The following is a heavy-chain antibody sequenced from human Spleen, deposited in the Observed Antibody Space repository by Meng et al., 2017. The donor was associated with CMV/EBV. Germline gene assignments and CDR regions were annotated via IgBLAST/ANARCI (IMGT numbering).Heavy chain of an antibody. CDR1: GFTFSSYS. V-gene: IGHV3-21*01. Sequence: GESLKISCAASGFTFSSYSMNWVRQAPGKGLEWVSFISPDNIYIYYSDSVKGRFTISRDNAKKSLYLQMNSLRADDTAVYYCARDLDPYYGNYVGSDYWGQGTLVTVSS. D-gene: IGHD4-11*01. CDR2: ISPDNIYI. J-gene: IGHJ4*02. CDR3: ARDLDPYYGNYVGSDY.